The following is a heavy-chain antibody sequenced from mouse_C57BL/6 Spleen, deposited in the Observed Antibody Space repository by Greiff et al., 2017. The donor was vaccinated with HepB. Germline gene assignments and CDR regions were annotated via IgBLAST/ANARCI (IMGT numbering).Heavy chain of an antibody. CDR2: IYPGSGNT. D-gene: IGHD3-2*02. J-gene: IGHJ4*01. CDR1: GYSFTSYY. Sequence: LQESGASVKISCKASGYSFTSYYIHWVKQRPGQGLEWIGWIYPGSGNTKYNEKFKGKATLTADTSSSTAYMQLSSLTSEDSAVYYCARGTAQGRDYYAMDYWGQGTSVTVSS. V-gene: IGHV1-66*01. CDR3: ARGTAQGRDYYAMDY.